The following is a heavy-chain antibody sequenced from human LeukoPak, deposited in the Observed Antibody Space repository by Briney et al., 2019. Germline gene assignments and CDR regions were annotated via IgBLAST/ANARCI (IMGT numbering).Heavy chain of an antibody. CDR1: GFTFSSYA. V-gene: IGHV3-23*01. CDR3: AKNRNRVTMVRGVISYGMDV. D-gene: IGHD3-10*01. Sequence: GGSLRLSCAASGFTFSSYAMSWVRQAPGKGLDWVSAISGSGDSTFYADSVKGRFTISRDNSKNTLYLQMNSLRAEDTAVYYCAKNRNRVTMVRGVISYGMDVWSQGTTVTVSS. J-gene: IGHJ6*02. CDR2: ISGSGDST.